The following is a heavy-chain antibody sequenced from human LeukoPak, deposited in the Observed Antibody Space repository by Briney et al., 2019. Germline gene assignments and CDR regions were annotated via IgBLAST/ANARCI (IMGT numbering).Heavy chain of an antibody. J-gene: IGHJ4*02. V-gene: IGHV3-7*01. CDR1: GFTFSSYW. Sequence: GGSLRLSCAASGFTFSSYWMSWVRQAPGKGLEWVASITQDGSQKYYVDSVEGRFTISRDNAKNSLFLQMNSLRVEDTAVYYCARDNGYKFDYWGQGTLVTVSS. D-gene: IGHD5-24*01. CDR3: ARDNGYKFDY. CDR2: ITQDGSQK.